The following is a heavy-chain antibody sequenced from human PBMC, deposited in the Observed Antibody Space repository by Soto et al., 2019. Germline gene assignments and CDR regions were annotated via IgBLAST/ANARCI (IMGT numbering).Heavy chain of an antibody. CDR3: AKHVTAEGGHSAAFDV. D-gene: IGHD2-21*01. CDR2: IFPRDSDT. V-gene: IGHV5-51*03. Sequence: EVQLVQSGAEVKKPGESLKISCKGSGYNFDNYWIGWVRQMPGKGLEWMGVIFPRDSDTRHNPAFEGQVIMSADRSINTAYLQWSSLKTSDTAIYFCAKHVTAEGGHSAAFDVWGHGTMVTVSA. J-gene: IGHJ3*01. CDR1: GYNFDNYW.